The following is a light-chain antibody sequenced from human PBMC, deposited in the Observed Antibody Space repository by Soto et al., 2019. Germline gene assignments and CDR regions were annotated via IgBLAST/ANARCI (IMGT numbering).Light chain of an antibody. Sequence: DIQMTQSPSTLSASVGDRVTITCRASQRISSWLAWYQQKPGKAPKLLISKASSLESGVPSRLSGSGSGTEFTLTISSLQPDDFATYYCQQYNSYSTFGQGTKVEVK. CDR2: KAS. J-gene: IGKJ1*01. CDR3: QQYNSYST. CDR1: QRISSW. V-gene: IGKV1-5*03.